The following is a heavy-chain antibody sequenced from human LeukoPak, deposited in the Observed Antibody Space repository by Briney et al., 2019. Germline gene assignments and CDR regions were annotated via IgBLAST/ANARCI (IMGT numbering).Heavy chain of an antibody. D-gene: IGHD6-13*01. CDR3: ARGSSRRYHAAGGY. Sequence: PSETLSLTCAVYGGSFSGYYWSWIRQPPGKGLEWIGEINHSGSTNYNPSLKSRVTISVDTSKNQFSLKLSSVTAADTAVYYCARGSSRRYHAAGGYWGQGTLVTVSS. CDR1: GGSFSGYY. V-gene: IGHV4-34*01. CDR2: INHSGST. J-gene: IGHJ4*02.